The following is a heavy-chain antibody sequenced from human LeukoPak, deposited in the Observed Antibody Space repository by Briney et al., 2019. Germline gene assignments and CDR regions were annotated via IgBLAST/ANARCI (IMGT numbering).Heavy chain of an antibody. CDR1: GYTFTGYF. J-gene: IGHJ4*02. D-gene: IGHD3-16*01. CDR3: ARDSLAESTWALDS. CDR2: INCNRGDT. Sequence: ASVKVSCKASGYTFTGYFIHWVRQAPGQGLEWMGWINCNRGDTKYAEKFQGRVTMSRDTSTSTVYMDLSGLTSDDTALYFCARDSLAESTWALDSWGQGTLVTVFS. V-gene: IGHV1-2*02.